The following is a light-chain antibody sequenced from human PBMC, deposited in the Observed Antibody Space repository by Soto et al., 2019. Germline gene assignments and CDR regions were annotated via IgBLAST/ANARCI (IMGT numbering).Light chain of an antibody. J-gene: IGKJ1*01. CDR1: QSLSSSY. CDR3: QQYGSSPKT. Sequence: EIVLTQSPGTLSLSPGERATLSCRASQSLSSSYLAWYQQKPGQAPRLLIYGASSRATGIPDRFSGSGSGTDFTLTITRLEPEDFVVYYCQQYGSSPKTF. V-gene: IGKV3-20*01. CDR2: GAS.